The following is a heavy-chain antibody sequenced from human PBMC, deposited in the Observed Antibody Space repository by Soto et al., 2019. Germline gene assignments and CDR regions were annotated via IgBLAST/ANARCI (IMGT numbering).Heavy chain of an antibody. CDR1: GASVSSDNW. CDR2: IFRSETT. CDR3: AKNGWYSADI. V-gene: IGHV4-4*02. D-gene: IGHD6-19*01. J-gene: IGHJ3*02. Sequence: QMRLQESGPGLVKPSGTLSLACAVSGASVSSDNWWSWVRQPPGKGREWIGEIFRSETTNYNPSLKSRATISVEKSKNQFSLTLTSVTAADTSVYYCAKNGWYSADIWGQGTMVTVSS.